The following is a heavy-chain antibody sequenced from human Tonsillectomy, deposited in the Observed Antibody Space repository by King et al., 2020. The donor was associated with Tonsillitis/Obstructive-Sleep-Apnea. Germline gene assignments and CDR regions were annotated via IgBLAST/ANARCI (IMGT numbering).Heavy chain of an antibody. CDR2: INHSGST. J-gene: IGHJ4*02. CDR3: ARVRNQEFTIFGVDVGY. Sequence: VQLPQWGAGLLKPSETLSLTCAVYGGSFSGYYWSWIRQPPGKGLEWIGEINHSGSTNYNPSLKSRVTISVDTSKNQFSLKLSSVTAADTAVYYCARVRNQEFTIFGVDVGYWGQGTLVTVSS. CDR1: GGSFSGYY. D-gene: IGHD3-3*01. V-gene: IGHV4-34*01.